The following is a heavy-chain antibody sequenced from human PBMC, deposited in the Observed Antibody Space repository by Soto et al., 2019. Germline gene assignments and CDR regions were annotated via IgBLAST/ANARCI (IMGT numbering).Heavy chain of an antibody. Sequence: PGGSLRLSCAASGFTFSSYGMHWVRQAPGKGLEWVAVISYDGSNKYYADSVKGRFTISRDNSKNTLYLQMNSLRAEDTAVYYCAKATNYGDYYYYYGMDVWGQGTTVTVSS. V-gene: IGHV3-30*18. D-gene: IGHD4-17*01. CDR3: AKATNYGDYYYYYGMDV. CDR1: GFTFSSYG. J-gene: IGHJ6*02. CDR2: ISYDGSNK.